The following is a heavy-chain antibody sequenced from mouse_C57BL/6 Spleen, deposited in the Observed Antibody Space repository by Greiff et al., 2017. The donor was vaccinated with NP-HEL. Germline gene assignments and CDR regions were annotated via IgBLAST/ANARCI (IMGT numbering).Heavy chain of an antibody. J-gene: IGHJ2*01. CDR2: IDPEDGET. CDR1: GFNIKDYY. CDR3: ARGEGY. V-gene: IGHV14-2*01. Sequence: EVKLQESGPELVKPGASVKLSCTASGFNIKDYYMHWVKQRTEQGLAWIGRIDPEDGETKYAPKFQGKATKSADPSANTAYLQHRSLTSEDTAVYYGARGEGYWIQGATLTVAP.